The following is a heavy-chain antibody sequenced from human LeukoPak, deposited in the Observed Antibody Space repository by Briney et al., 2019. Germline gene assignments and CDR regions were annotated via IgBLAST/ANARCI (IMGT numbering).Heavy chain of an antibody. Sequence: SETLSLTCTVSGGSISSGGYYWSWIRQHPGKGLEWIGYIYYSGSTYYNPSLKSRVTISVDTSKNQFSLKLSSVTAADTAVYYCARDGEITMEGNWFDPWGRGTLVTVSS. CDR1: GGSISSGGYY. CDR3: ARDGEITMEGNWFDP. J-gene: IGHJ5*02. CDR2: IYYSGST. D-gene: IGHD3-10*01. V-gene: IGHV4-31*03.